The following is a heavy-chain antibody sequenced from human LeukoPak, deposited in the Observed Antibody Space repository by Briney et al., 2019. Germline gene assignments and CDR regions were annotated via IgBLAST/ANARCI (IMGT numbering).Heavy chain of an antibody. V-gene: IGHV3-7*01. Sequence: GGSLRLSCAASGFTFSSYWMSWVRQAPGKGLEWVANIKQDGSEKYYVDSVKGRFTISRDNAKNSLYLQMNSLRAEDTAVYYCVTNGGFYGMDVWGQGTTVTVSS. D-gene: IGHD3-16*01. CDR3: VTNGGFYGMDV. CDR1: GFTFSSYW. J-gene: IGHJ6*02. CDR2: IKQDGSEK.